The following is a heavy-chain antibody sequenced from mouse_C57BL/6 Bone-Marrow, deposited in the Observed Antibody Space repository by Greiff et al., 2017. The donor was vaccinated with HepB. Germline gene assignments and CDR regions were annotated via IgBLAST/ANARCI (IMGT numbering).Heavy chain of an antibody. J-gene: IGHJ2*01. D-gene: IGHD2-3*01. V-gene: IGHV1-81*01. CDR2: IYPRSGNT. CDR3: ARRTDGYYD. Sequence: VQLQQSGAELARPGASVKLSCKASGYTFTSYGISWVKQRTGQGLEWIGEIYPRSGNTYYNEKFKGKATLTADKSSSTAYMELRSLTSEDSAVYFCARRTDGYYDWGQGTTLTVSS. CDR1: GYTFTSYG.